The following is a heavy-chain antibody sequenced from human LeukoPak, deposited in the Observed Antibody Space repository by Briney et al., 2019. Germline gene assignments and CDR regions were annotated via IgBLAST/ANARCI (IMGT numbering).Heavy chain of an antibody. V-gene: IGHV3-53*01. D-gene: IGHD5-18*01. CDR3: MTAAGYNFGQY. CDR2: LYIGGNT. Sequence: GGSLRLSCAASGLTVNNNYTNWVRQAPGKGLEWVSALYIGGNTYCADSVRGRFTISRDNSKNTLYLQMNSLRAEDTAIYYCMTAAGYNFGQYWGQGTLVTVSS. CDR1: GLTVNNNY. J-gene: IGHJ4*02.